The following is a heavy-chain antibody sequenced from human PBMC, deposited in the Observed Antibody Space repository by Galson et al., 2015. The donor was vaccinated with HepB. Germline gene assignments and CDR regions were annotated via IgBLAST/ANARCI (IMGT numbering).Heavy chain of an antibody. CDR2: IIPILGIA. V-gene: IGHV1-69*04. CDR1: GGTFSSYT. D-gene: IGHD6-6*01. J-gene: IGHJ4*02. CDR3: ARDLNHGQAARWEGYFDY. Sequence: SVKVSCKASGGTFSSYTISWVRQAPGQGLEWMGRIIPILGIANYAQKFQGRVTITADKSTSTAYMELSSLRSEDTAVYYCARDLNHGQAARWEGYFDYWGQGTLVTVSS.